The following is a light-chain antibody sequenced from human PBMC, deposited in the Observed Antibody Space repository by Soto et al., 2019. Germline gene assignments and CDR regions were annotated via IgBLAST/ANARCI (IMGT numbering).Light chain of an antibody. CDR3: QQGHDWPLT. V-gene: IGKV3-15*01. CDR2: GVS. J-gene: IGKJ2*01. Sequence: EIVMTQSPATLSVSPGERATLSCRASQSISGELAWYQQRPGQPPSLLIHGVSTRATGVPDRFSGSGSGSDFTLTISGLQSEDFAVYYCQQGHDWPLTFGQGTRLDI. CDR1: QSISGE.